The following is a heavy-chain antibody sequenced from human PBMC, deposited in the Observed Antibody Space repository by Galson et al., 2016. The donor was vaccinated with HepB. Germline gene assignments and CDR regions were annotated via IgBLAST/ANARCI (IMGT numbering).Heavy chain of an antibody. J-gene: IGHJ4*02. CDR2: IYYSGSS. D-gene: IGHD5-12*01. CDR1: DDSISSTGYY. Sequence: TLSLTCNVSDDSISSTGYYWHWIRQHPEKGLEWIGSIYYSGSSHHNPSLGSRLTISIGTSKEHFSLNLTSVTAADTAVYYCARSRYGGPPTYWGQGILVTVSS. V-gene: IGHV4-31*03. CDR3: ARSRYGGPPTY.